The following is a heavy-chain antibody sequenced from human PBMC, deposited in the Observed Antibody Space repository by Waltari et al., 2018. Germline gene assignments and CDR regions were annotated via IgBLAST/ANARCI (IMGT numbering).Heavy chain of an antibody. D-gene: IGHD6-13*01. V-gene: IGHV1-69*12. Sequence: QVQLVQSGAEVKKPGSSVKVSCKDSGGTFSSYAISWVRQAPGQRLEWMGGIIPIFGTANYAQKFQGRVTITADESTSTAYMELSSLRSEDTAVYYCARVLRSSSWYEFDPWGQGTLVTVSS. J-gene: IGHJ5*02. CDR3: ARVLRSSSWYEFDP. CDR1: GGTFSSYA. CDR2: IIPIFGTA.